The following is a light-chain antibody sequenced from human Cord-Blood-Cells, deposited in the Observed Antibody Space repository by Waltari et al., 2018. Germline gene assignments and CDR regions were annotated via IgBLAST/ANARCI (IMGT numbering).Light chain of an antibody. V-gene: IGKV3-20*01. Sequence: EIVLTQSPGTLSLSPGERATLSCRASQSVSSSYLAWYQQKPGQAPRLLIYGASSRAAGIPDMFSGRESGTDFALTISRLEPEDFAVYYCQQYGSSPFTFGPGTKVDIK. J-gene: IGKJ3*01. CDR3: QQYGSSPFT. CDR2: GAS. CDR1: QSVSSSY.